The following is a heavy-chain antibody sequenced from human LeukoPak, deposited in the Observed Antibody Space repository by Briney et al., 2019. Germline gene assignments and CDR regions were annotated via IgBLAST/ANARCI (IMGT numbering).Heavy chain of an antibody. V-gene: IGHV3-33*01. J-gene: IGHJ4*02. D-gene: IGHD3-22*01. CDR3: ARARLPRGSGYYALHY. CDR2: IWYDGSNK. Sequence: GGSLRLSCAASGFTFSSYGMHWVRQAPGKGLEWVAVIWYDGSNKYYADSVKGRFTISRDNSKNTLYLQMNSLRAEDTAVYYCARARLPRGSGYYALHYWGQGTLVTVSS. CDR1: GFTFSSYG.